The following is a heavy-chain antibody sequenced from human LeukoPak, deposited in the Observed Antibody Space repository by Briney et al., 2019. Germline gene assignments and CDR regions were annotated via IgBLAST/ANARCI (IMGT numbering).Heavy chain of an antibody. CDR1: GGSISSYY. J-gene: IGHJ3*02. Sequence: PSETLSLTCTVSGGSISSYYWSWIRQPPGKGLEWIGYIHYSGSTNYNPSLRSRVTVSVDTSKNQISLKLSSVTAADTAVYYCASSAQLLHYAFDIWGQGTLVAVSS. CDR2: IHYSGST. V-gene: IGHV4-59*01. CDR3: ASSAQLLHYAFDI. D-gene: IGHD2-2*01.